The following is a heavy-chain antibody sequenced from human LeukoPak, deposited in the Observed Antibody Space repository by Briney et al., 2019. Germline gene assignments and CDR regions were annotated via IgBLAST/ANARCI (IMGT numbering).Heavy chain of an antibody. D-gene: IGHD5-24*01. V-gene: IGHV3-11*04. CDR2: ISSSGSSL. Sequence: GGSLRLSCAVSGLTFSDYYMSWIRQAPGKGLEWVSYISSSGSSLFYADSVKGRFTISRDNAKNSLYLQMNSLRAEDTAVYYCARGGGNYGYKYYFDYWGQGTLVTVSS. J-gene: IGHJ4*02. CDR3: ARGGGNYGYKYYFDY. CDR1: GLTFSDYY.